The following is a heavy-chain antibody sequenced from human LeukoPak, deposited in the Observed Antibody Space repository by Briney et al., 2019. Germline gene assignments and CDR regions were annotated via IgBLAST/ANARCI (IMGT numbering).Heavy chain of an antibody. CDR1: GGSINSSDYH. Sequence: SETLSLTCTVSGGSINSSDYHWAWIRQTPGKGLEWIGSIYYSGTSYRNASLQSRVTISVDTSKNQFSLKLSSVTAADTAVYYCARHPPPNSASSYQYYGMDVWGQGTTVTVSS. D-gene: IGHD1-26*01. J-gene: IGHJ6*02. CDR3: ARHPPPNSASSYQYYGMDV. CDR2: IYYSGTS. V-gene: IGHV4-39*01.